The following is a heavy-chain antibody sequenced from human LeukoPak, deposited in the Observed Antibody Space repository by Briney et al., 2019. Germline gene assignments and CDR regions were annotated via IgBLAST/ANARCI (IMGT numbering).Heavy chain of an antibody. CDR3: ARVGVGRFGELLSVDF. CDR2: IKNDGSST. Sequence: PGGSLRLSCAASGFTFDDYAMHWVRQAPGKGLMWVSCIKNDGSSTSYADSVKGRFTISRDNAKNTLFLQMNSLRAEDTAVYYCARVGVGRFGELLSVDFWGQGTLVTVSS. V-gene: IGHV3-74*01. CDR1: GFTFDDYA. J-gene: IGHJ4*02. D-gene: IGHD3-10*01.